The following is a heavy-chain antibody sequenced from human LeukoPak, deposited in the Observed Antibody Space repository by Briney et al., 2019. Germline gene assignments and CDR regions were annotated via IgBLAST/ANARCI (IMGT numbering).Heavy chain of an antibody. CDR1: GFTFSSYA. Sequence: GGSLRLSCAASGFTFSSYAMSWVRQAPGKGLEWVAAISGSGGSTYYADSVKGRFTISRDNSKNTLYLQMNSLRAEDAAVYYFAKDSGYSYANYFDYWGQGTLVTVSS. V-gene: IGHV3-23*01. D-gene: IGHD5-18*01. J-gene: IGHJ4*02. CDR2: ISGSGGST. CDR3: AKDSGYSYANYFDY.